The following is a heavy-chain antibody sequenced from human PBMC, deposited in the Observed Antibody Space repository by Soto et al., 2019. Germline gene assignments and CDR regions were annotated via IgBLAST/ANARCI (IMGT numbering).Heavy chain of an antibody. D-gene: IGHD4-17*01. CDR3: ARRYGRYFDY. Sequence: QVQLQESGPGLVKPSETLSLTCTVSGGSISSYYWSWIRQPPGKGLEWIGYIYYSGSTNYNPSLKSRVTISVDTSKNQFSLKLSSVTAADTALYYCARRYGRYFDYWGQGTLVTVSS. CDR1: GGSISSYY. CDR2: IYYSGST. V-gene: IGHV4-59*08. J-gene: IGHJ4*02.